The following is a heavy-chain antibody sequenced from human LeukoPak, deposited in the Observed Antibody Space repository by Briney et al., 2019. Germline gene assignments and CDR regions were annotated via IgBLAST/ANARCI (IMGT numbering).Heavy chain of an antibody. J-gene: IGHJ2*01. V-gene: IGHV5-51*01. Sequence: GESLNISCKGSGYSFHSYCIGWVRHMRGKGLEWMGITYPGDSDTRYSTSFQGQVTISADKSFSTANLHWSSLKASEAAMYYWSRRGGDCSGGSCCYFDLWGRGTLVTVSS. D-gene: IGHD2-15*01. CDR1: GYSFHSYC. CDR2: TYPGDSDT. CDR3: SRRGGDCSGGSCCYFDL.